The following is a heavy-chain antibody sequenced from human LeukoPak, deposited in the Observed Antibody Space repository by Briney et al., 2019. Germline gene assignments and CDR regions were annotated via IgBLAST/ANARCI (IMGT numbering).Heavy chain of an antibody. CDR1: GGSISSSNYY. CDR2: IYYGGAT. Sequence: SETLSLTCTVSGGSISSSNYYWAWIRQPPGKGLEWIATIYYGGATQYNPSLKSRATISVDTSKSQFSLKMSSVTAADTAVYYCARLVVVPAAIRKWFDPWGQGTLVTVSS. CDR3: ARLVVVPAAIRKWFDP. D-gene: IGHD2-2*02. V-gene: IGHV4-39*07. J-gene: IGHJ5*02.